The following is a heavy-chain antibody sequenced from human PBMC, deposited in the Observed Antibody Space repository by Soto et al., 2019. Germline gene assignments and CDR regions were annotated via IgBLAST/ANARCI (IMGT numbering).Heavy chain of an antibody. CDR1: GFRFSDHY. D-gene: IGHD3-10*01. Sequence: GGSLRLSCAASGFRFSDHYMSWIRQAPGKGLEWVSYISGGSTYTKYADSVKGRFTISRDDAKNSLYLQMNSLRAEDTAMYYCARGAAGVKFDYWGQGTLVTVSS. V-gene: IGHV3-11*06. CDR2: ISGGSTYT. CDR3: ARGAAGVKFDY. J-gene: IGHJ4*02.